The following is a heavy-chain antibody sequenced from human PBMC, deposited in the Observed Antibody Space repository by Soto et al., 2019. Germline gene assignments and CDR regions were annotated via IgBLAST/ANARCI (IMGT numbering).Heavy chain of an antibody. CDR1: GYTFTSYD. Sequence: QVQLVQSGAEVKKPGASVKVSCKASGYTFTSYDINWVRQATGQGLEWMGWMNPNSGNTGYALKFQGRVTMTRNTSISTAYMELSSLRSEDTAEYYCARGDSYDYGDYGIYYFDYWGQGTLVTVSS. J-gene: IGHJ4*02. D-gene: IGHD4-17*01. CDR2: MNPNSGNT. CDR3: ARGDSYDYGDYGIYYFDY. V-gene: IGHV1-8*01.